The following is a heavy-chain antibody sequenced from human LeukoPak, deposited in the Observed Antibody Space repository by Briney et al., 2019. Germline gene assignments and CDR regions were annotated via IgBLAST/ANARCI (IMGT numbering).Heavy chain of an antibody. CDR1: GFSFSTYA. V-gene: IGHV3-30*04. D-gene: IGHD5-18*01. Sequence: GGSLRLSCAASGFSFSTYAMHWVRQAPGKGLEWVAVISLDGRNEYYADSVKGRFTISRDNSKNTLYLQMNSLRAEDTTAYYCARSRGYNYGYWGYFDYWGQGALVTVSS. J-gene: IGHJ4*02. CDR2: ISLDGRNE. CDR3: ARSRGYNYGYWGYFDY.